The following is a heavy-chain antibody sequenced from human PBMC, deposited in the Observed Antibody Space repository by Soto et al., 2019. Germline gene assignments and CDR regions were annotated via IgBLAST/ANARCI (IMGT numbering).Heavy chain of an antibody. J-gene: IGHJ5*02. CDR3: ARGRRAARFVWFDP. CDR2: MNPNSGNT. D-gene: IGHD3-10*02. V-gene: IGHV1-8*02. Sequence: ASVKVSCKASGYSFTSYGISWVRQATGQGLEWMGWMNPNSGNTGYAQKFQGRVTMTRNTSISTAYMELSSLRSEDTAVYYCARGRRAARFVWFDPWGQGTLVTVSS. CDR1: GYSFTSYG.